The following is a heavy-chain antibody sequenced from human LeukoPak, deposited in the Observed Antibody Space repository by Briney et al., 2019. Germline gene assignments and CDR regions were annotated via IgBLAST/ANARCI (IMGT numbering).Heavy chain of an antibody. CDR3: ASGYTSMRYYWFDP. Sequence: SVKVSCKASGGTFTSYAINWVRQAPGQGLEWMGGIIPIFGTGNYAQKFQGRVTITTDESTSTAYMELSSLRSEDTAVYYCASGYTSMRYYWFDPWGQGTLVTVSS. CDR1: GGTFTSYA. D-gene: IGHD5-18*01. J-gene: IGHJ5*02. V-gene: IGHV1-69*05. CDR2: IIPIFGTG.